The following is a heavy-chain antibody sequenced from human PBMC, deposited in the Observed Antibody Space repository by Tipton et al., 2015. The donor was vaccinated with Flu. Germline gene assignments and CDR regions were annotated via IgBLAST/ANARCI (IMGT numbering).Heavy chain of an antibody. CDR1: GFTFSSYA. Sequence: SLRLSCAASGFTFSSYAMSWVRQAPGKGLEWVSAISGSGGSTYYADSVKGRFTISRDNSKNTLYLQMNSLGAEDTAVYYCAKVLGYSYGYPDYWGQGTLVTVSS. J-gene: IGHJ4*02. CDR2: ISGSGGST. V-gene: IGHV3-23*01. D-gene: IGHD5-18*01. CDR3: AKVLGYSYGYPDY.